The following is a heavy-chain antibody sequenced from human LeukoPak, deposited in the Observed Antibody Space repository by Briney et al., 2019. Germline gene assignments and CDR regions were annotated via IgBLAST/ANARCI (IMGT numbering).Heavy chain of an antibody. CDR3: ARQIPGIAAAGIPD. V-gene: IGHV4-61*02. CDR2: IYTSGST. D-gene: IGHD6-13*01. J-gene: IGHJ4*02. Sequence: SQTLSLTCTVSGGSIGSGSYYWSWIRQPAGKRLEWIGRIYTSGSTNYNPSLKSRVTISVDTSKNQFSLKLSSVTAADTAVYYCARQIPGIAAAGIPDWGQGTLVTVSS. CDR1: GGSIGSGSYY.